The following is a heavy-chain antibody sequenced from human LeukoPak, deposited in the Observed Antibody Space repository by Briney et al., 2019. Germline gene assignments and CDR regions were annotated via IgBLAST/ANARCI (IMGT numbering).Heavy chain of an antibody. V-gene: IGHV3-30-3*01. CDR2: ISYDGSNK. D-gene: IGHD2-8*01. Sequence: GGSLRLSCAASGFTFSSYAMHWVRQAPGKGLEWVAVISYDGSNKYYADSVEGRFTISRDNSKNTLYLQMNSLRAEDTAVYYCARDRCTNGVCYSPPGYWGQGTLVTVSS. J-gene: IGHJ4*02. CDR1: GFTFSSYA. CDR3: ARDRCTNGVCYSPPGY.